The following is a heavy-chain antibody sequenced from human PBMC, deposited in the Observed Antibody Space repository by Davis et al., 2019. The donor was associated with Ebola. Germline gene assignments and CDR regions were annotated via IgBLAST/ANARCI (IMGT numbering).Heavy chain of an antibody. CDR3: ARGVYSSSWHPSNFDY. V-gene: IGHV4-39*07. CDR2: IYYSGST. J-gene: IGHJ4*02. CDR1: GGSISSSRYY. Sequence: PGGSLRLSCTVSGGSISSSRYYWGWIRQPPGKGLEWIGSIYYSGSTYYNPSLKSRVTISVDTSKNQFSLKLSSVTAADTAVYYCARGVYSSSWHPSNFDYWGQGTLVTVSS. D-gene: IGHD6-13*01.